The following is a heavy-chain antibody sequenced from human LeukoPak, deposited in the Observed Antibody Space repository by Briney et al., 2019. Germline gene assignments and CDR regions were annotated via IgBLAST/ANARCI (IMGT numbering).Heavy chain of an antibody. J-gene: IGHJ4*02. CDR1: GFTFSSYG. CDR2: IWYDGSNK. V-gene: IGHV3-33*01. Sequence: PGGSLRLSCAASGFTFSSYGMHWVRQAPGKGLEWVAVIWYDGSNKYYADSVKGRFTISRDNFKNTLYLQINSLRAEDTAVYYCARGGYYYDSSGSKALEYWGQGTLVTVSS. CDR3: ARGGYYYDSSGSKALEY. D-gene: IGHD3-22*01.